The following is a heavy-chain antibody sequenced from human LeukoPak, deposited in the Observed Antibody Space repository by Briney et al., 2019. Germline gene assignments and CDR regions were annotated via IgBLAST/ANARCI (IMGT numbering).Heavy chain of an antibody. J-gene: IGHJ2*01. Sequence: PSETLSLTCTVSGGSISSGGNYWSWIRQHPGKGLEWIGYIYYSGSTYYNPSLKSRVTISVDTSKNQFSLKLSSVTAADTAVYYCARVPSYALYSSGWYTWYFDLWGRGTLVTVSS. V-gene: IGHV4-31*03. CDR3: ARVPSYALYSSGWYTWYFDL. CDR2: IYYSGST. CDR1: GGSISSGGNY. D-gene: IGHD6-19*01.